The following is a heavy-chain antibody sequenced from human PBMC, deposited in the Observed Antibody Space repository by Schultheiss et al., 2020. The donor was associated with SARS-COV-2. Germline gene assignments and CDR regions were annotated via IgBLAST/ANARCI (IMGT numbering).Heavy chain of an antibody. CDR1: GGSISSGDYY. Sequence: SETLSLTCTVSGGSISSGDYYWSWVRQPPGKGLEWIGEIYHSGSTNYNPSLKSRVTISVDKSKNQFSLKLSSVTAADTAVYYCARGQQWLADDAFDIWGQGTMVTVSS. J-gene: IGHJ3*02. V-gene: IGHV4-4*02. D-gene: IGHD6-19*01. CDR3: ARGQQWLADDAFDI. CDR2: IYHSGST.